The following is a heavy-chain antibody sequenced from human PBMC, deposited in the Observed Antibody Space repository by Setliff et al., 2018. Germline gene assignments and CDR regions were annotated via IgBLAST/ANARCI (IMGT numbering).Heavy chain of an antibody. J-gene: IGHJ6*02. CDR2: INTNTGNP. V-gene: IGHV7-4-1*01. D-gene: IGHD3-9*01. Sequence: VASVKVSCKASGYTFTSYAMNWVRQAPGQGLEWMGWINTNTGNPTYAQGFTGRFVFSLDTSVSTAYLQIGSLKAEDTAVYYCAREHYDILTGYYPYYGMDVWGQGTTVTVSS. CDR3: AREHYDILTGYYPYYGMDV. CDR1: GYTFTSYA.